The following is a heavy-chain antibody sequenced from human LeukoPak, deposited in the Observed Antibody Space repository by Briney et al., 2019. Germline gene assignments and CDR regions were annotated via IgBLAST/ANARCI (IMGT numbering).Heavy chain of an antibody. D-gene: IGHD2-2*01. Sequence: SETLSLTCTVSGGSISSSSYYWGWIRQPPGKGLEWIGSIYYSGSTYYNPSLKSRVTIPVDTSKNQFSLKLSSVTAADTAVYYCARASYCSSTSCYGYWFDPWGQGTLVTVSS. CDR3: ARASYCSSTSCYGYWFDP. J-gene: IGHJ5*02. CDR1: GGSISSSSYY. V-gene: IGHV4-39*07. CDR2: IYYSGST.